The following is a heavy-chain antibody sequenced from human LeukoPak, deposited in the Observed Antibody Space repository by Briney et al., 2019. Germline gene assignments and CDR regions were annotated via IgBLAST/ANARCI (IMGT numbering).Heavy chain of an antibody. CDR2: IKQDGSEI. Sequence: GGSLRLSCAASGLTFSNYWMNWVRQAPGKGLEWVANIKQDGSEIYYVDSVKGRFTISRDNAKNSLYLQMNSLRAEDTAVYYCARGPYPDYWGQGTLVTVSS. V-gene: IGHV3-7*01. CDR1: GLTFSNYW. CDR3: ARGPYPDY. J-gene: IGHJ4*02.